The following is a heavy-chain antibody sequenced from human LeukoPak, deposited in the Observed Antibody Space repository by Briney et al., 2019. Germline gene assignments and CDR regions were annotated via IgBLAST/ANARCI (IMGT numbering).Heavy chain of an antibody. CDR1: GYIFTSYA. J-gene: IGHJ6*03. V-gene: IGHV7-4-1*02. CDR2: INTNTGNP. Sequence: GASVKVSCKASGYIFTSYAMHWVRQAPGQGLEWMGWINTNTGNPTYAQGFTGRFVFSLDTSVSTAYLQISSLKAEDTAVYYCARGFQGLWFHQHYYYYMDVWGKGTTVTVSS. CDR3: ARGFQGLWFHQHYYYYMDV. D-gene: IGHD3-10*01.